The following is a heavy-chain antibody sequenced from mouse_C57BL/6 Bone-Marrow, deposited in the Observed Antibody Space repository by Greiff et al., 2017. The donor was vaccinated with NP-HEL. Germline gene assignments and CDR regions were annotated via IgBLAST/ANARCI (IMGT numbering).Heavy chain of an antibody. CDR3: ARSLELTGYFDY. CDR1: GYSITSGYY. V-gene: IGHV3-6*01. CDR2: ISYDGSN. D-gene: IGHD4-1*01. J-gene: IGHJ2*01. Sequence: EVQLKESGPGLVKPSQSLSLTCSVTGYSITSGYYWNWIRQFPGNKLEWMGYISYDGSNNYNPSLKNRISITRDTSKNQFFLKLNSVTTEDTATYYCARSLELTGYFDYWGQGTTLTVSS.